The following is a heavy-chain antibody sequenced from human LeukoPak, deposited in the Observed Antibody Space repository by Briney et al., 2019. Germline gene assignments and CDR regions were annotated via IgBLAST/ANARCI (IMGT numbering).Heavy chain of an antibody. Sequence: PGESLKISCQGSGYSFTSYWIGWVRQMPGKGLEWMGIIYPGDSETRYSPSFQGQVTISADKSTSTAYLQWSSLKASDTAMYYCARRVAASNWFDHWGQGTLVTVSS. J-gene: IGHJ5*02. V-gene: IGHV5-51*01. CDR1: GYSFTSYW. CDR3: ARRVAASNWFDH. CDR2: IYPGDSET. D-gene: IGHD6-25*01.